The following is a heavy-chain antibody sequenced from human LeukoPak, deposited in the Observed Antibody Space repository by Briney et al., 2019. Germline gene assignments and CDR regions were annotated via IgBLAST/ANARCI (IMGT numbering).Heavy chain of an antibody. V-gene: IGHV1-8*03. CDR3: ARAGGPPSYYYYYYMDV. J-gene: IGHJ6*03. Sequence: GASVKVSCKASGYTFTSYDINWVRQATGQGLEWMGWMNPNSGNTGYAQKFQGRVTITRNTSISTAYMELSSLRSEDTAVYHCARAGGPPSYYYYYYMDVWGKGTTVTVSS. D-gene: IGHD3-16*01. CDR2: MNPNSGNT. CDR1: GYTFTSYD.